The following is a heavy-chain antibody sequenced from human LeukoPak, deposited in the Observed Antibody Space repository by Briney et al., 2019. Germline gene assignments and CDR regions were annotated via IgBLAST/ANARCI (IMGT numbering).Heavy chain of an antibody. CDR3: ARVFKDFWSGTSSNWYFDL. V-gene: IGHV1-69*04. J-gene: IGHJ2*01. D-gene: IGHD3-3*01. Sequence: ASVKVSCKASGGTFSSYAISWVRQAPGQGLEWMGRIIPILGIANYAQKFQGRVTITADKSTSTAYMELSSLRSEDTAVYYCARVFKDFWSGTSSNWYFDLWGRGTPVTVSS. CDR1: GGTFSSYA. CDR2: IIPILGIA.